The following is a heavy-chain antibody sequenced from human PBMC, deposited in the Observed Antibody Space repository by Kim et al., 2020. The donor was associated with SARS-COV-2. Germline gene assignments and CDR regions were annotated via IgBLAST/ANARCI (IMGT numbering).Heavy chain of an antibody. V-gene: IGHV3-23*01. Sequence: GGSLRLSCAASGFTFNSYGMTWVRQAPGKGLEWVSGISESGGATYYADSVKGRFTISRDNSKNTLFLQMHSLRAEDTAIYYCARTDLFWGQGTTVTVSS. CDR1: GFTFNSYG. D-gene: IGHD1-1*01. CDR3: ARTDLF. J-gene: IGHJ6*02. CDR2: ISESGGAT.